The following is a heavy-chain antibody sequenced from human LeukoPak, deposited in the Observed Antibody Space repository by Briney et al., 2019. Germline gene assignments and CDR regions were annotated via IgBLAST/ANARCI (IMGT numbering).Heavy chain of an antibody. V-gene: IGHV1-8*01. CDR3: ARALTYYYGLGPDY. Sequence: GASVKVSCKASGYTFTGYDIDWVRQATGQGLEWMGWMNPKSGNTGYAQKFQGRVTMTRNTSISTAYMELSSLRPDDTAVYYCARALTYYYGLGPDYWGQGTLVTVSS. CDR1: GYTFTGYD. CDR2: MNPKSGNT. J-gene: IGHJ4*02. D-gene: IGHD3-10*01.